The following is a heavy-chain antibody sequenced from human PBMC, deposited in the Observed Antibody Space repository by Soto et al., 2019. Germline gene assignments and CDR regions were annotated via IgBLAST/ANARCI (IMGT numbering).Heavy chain of an antibody. CDR3: ARDPPGYFDWHPRYFDY. CDR1: GFTFSSYS. Sequence: GGSLRLSCAASGFTFSSYSMKWVRQAPGKGLEWVSYIRSSSSTIYYADSVKGRFTISRDNAKNSLYLQMNSLRAEDTAVYYCARDPPGYFDWHPRYFDYWGQGTLVTVS. CDR2: IRSSSSTI. D-gene: IGHD3-9*01. V-gene: IGHV3-48*01. J-gene: IGHJ4*02.